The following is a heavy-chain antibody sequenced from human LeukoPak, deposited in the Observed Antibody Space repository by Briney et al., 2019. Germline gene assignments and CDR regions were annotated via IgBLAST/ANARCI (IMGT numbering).Heavy chain of an antibody. CDR1: GGSISSGDYY. V-gene: IGHV4-30-4*08. D-gene: IGHD2-2*01. CDR3: ARDAVIPAAMVDAFDI. CDR2: IYYSGST. Sequence: SQTLSLTCTVSGGSISSGDYYWSWIRQPPGKGLEWIGYIYYSGSTYYNPSLKSRVTISVDTSKNQFSLKLSSVTAADTAVYYCARDAVIPAAMVDAFDIWGQGTMVTVSS. J-gene: IGHJ3*02.